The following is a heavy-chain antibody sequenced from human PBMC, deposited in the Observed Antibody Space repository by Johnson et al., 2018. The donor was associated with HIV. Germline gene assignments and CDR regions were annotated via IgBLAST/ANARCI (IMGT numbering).Heavy chain of an antibody. D-gene: IGHD1-26*01. J-gene: IGHJ3*02. CDR1: GFTFSTYG. CDR3: ATLSGSYYAFDI. V-gene: IGHV3-33*01. Sequence: VQLVESGGGVVQPGRSLRLSCAASGFTFSTYGMHWVRQAPGKGLEWLAVIWYDGSNKYYADSVKGRFTISSDNSKFTLYLQMNSLRAEDTAVYYCATLSGSYYAFDIWGQGTMVTVSS. CDR2: IWYDGSNK.